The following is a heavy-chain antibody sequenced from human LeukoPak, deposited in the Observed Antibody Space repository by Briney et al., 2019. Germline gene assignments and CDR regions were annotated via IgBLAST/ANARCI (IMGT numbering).Heavy chain of an antibody. V-gene: IGHV3-48*03. D-gene: IGHD6-13*01. CDR2: ISSSGITK. CDR3: ARLSVAGTWFDY. CDR1: GFSLSTFE. J-gene: IGHJ4*02. Sequence: GGSLRLTCAASGFSLSTFEMNWVRQAPGKGLEWLSYISSSGITKYYADSVKGRFTISRDNAKTSLYLQMNSLRAEDTAVYYCARLSVAGTWFDYWGQGTLVTVSS.